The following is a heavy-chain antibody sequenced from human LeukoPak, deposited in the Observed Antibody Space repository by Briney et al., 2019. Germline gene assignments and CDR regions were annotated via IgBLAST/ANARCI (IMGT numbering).Heavy chain of an antibody. Sequence: GGSLRLSCAASGFTFSHYWMHWVRQAPGKGLVWVSRINTDGTSTSYADSVKGRFTISRDNSKNTLYLQMNSLRPEDTAVYYCARGPGLADYWGQGTLVTVSS. J-gene: IGHJ4*02. V-gene: IGHV3-74*01. CDR1: GFTFSHYW. CDR3: ARGPGLADY. CDR2: INTDGTST.